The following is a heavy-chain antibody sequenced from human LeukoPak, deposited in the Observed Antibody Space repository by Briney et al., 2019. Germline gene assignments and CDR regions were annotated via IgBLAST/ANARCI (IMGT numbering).Heavy chain of an antibody. CDR2: INHSGST. J-gene: IGHJ4*02. Sequence: SETLSLTCAVYGGSFSGYYWSWIRQPPGKGLEWIGEINHSGSTNYNPSLKRRATISVDTSKNQFSLKLSSVTAADTAVYYCARGLYSSSPMSDYWGQGTLVTVSS. V-gene: IGHV4-34*01. D-gene: IGHD6-6*01. CDR1: GGSFSGYY. CDR3: ARGLYSSSPMSDY.